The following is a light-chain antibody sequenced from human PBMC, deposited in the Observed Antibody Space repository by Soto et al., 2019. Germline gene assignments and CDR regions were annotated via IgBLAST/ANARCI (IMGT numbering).Light chain of an antibody. CDR2: GAS. CDR3: QRYNSAPQT. V-gene: IGKV1-27*01. J-gene: IGKJ1*01. CDR1: QGISNY. Sequence: DIQMTQSPSSLSASVGDRVTITCRASQGISNYLAWYQQKPGEVPNLLIYGASTLQSGVPSRFSGSGSGTDFTLTISSLQPEDVATYYCQRYNSAPQTFGQGTKVEIK.